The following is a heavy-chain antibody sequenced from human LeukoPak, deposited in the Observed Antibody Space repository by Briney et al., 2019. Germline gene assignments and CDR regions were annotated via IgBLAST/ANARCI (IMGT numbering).Heavy chain of an antibody. CDR3: XXXTGRADYSSDGGYYGLDV. Sequence: GGSLRLSCAASGFTLSSYWIHWVRQAPGKGLVWVSRINSDGRRTTYADSVKGRSTISRDNAKNTLYLQMNSLRTEDTAVYYXXXXTGRADYSSDGGYYGLDVWGQGTTVTVSS. V-gene: IGHV3-74*01. J-gene: IGHJ6*02. CDR2: INSDGRRT. CDR1: GFTLSSYW. D-gene: IGHD4-11*01.